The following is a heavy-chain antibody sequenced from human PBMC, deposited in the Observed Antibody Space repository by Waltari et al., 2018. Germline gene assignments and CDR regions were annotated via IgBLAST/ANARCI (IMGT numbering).Heavy chain of an antibody. Sequence: QVQLVQSGAEVKKPGSSVKVSCKASGGTFSSYAISWVRQAPGQGLEWMGGIIPIFGTANYAQRFLGRLTMTADDSTDTGYMDLTDLRSEDTATYYCARDVYYDRSGFDCWGQGTLVTVSS. V-gene: IGHV1-69*13. J-gene: IGHJ4*02. CDR3: ARDVYYDRSGFDC. D-gene: IGHD3-22*01. CDR1: GGTFSSYA. CDR2: IIPIFGTA.